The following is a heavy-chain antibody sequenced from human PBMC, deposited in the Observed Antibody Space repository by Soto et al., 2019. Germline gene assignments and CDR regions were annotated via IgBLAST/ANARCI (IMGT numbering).Heavy chain of an antibody. V-gene: IGHV3-7*03. J-gene: IGHJ3*02. Sequence: GGSLRLSCAASGFTFSSYWMSWVRQAPGKGLEWVANIKQDGSEKYYVDSVKGRFTISRDNAKNSLYLQMNSLRAEDTAVYYCARRIYCTNGVCLGLGAFDIWGQGTMVTVSS. CDR2: IKQDGSEK. D-gene: IGHD2-8*01. CDR1: GFTFSSYW. CDR3: ARRIYCTNGVCLGLGAFDI.